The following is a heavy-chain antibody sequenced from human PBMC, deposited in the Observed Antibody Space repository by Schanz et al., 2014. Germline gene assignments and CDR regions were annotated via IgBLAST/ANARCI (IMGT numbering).Heavy chain of an antibody. Sequence: EVHLVESGGGLVQPGGSLRLSCAASGFNFITFAMSWVRQAPGTGPSLFSALGGDASRPYYADSVKGRFTISRDNAKNTLYLQMNSLRAEDTAVYYCVRDTDYHFDYWGQGTLVTVSS. D-gene: IGHD4-17*01. V-gene: IGHV3-23*04. CDR2: LGGDASRP. CDR1: GFNFITFA. CDR3: VRDTDYHFDY. J-gene: IGHJ4*02.